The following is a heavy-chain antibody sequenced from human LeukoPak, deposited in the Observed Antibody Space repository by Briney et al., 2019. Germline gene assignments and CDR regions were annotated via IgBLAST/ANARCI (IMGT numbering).Heavy chain of an antibody. CDR2: IYHSGST. J-gene: IGHJ4*02. CDR3: ARGYCSSTSCYYFDY. Sequence: PSETLSLTCTVSGYSLCSGYYWGWIRRPPGKGLEWIGIIYHSGSTYYNPSLKSRVTISVDTSKNQFSLKLSSVTAADTAVYYCARGYCSSTSCYYFDYWGQGTLVTVSS. D-gene: IGHD2-2*01. CDR1: GYSLCSGYY. V-gene: IGHV4-38-2*02.